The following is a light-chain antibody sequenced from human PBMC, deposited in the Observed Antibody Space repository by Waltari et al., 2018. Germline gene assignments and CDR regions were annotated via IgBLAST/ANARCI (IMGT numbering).Light chain of an antibody. CDR1: NTHVGPHKY. Sequence: QSALTQPPSASGSPGQSLPIPCTGPNTHVGPHKYLSGSQQPPAKAPQPPLSYVPSDQPHPGKAPKLIIYEVTERPSGVSDRFSGSKSGNTASLTVSGLQADDEADYYCSSFAGRNTLFGGGTKLTVL. CDR3: SSFAGRNTL. J-gene: IGLJ2*01. V-gene: IGLV2-8*01. CDR2: EVT.